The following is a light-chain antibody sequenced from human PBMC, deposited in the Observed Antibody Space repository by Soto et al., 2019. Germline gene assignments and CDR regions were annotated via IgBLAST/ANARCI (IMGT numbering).Light chain of an antibody. V-gene: IGLV2-11*01. CDR3: CSHAGSYTYV. CDR2: DVT. CDR1: SSDVGGYNY. Sequence: QSVLTQPRSVSGSPGQSLTISCTGTSSDVGGYNYVSWYQQHPGKAPKLMIYDVTKRPSGVPDRFSGSKSGNTASLTISGLQAEDESDYYGCSHAGSYTYVFGTGTKVTVL. J-gene: IGLJ1*01.